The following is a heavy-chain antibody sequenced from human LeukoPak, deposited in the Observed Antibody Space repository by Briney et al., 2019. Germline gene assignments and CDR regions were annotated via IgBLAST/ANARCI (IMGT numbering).Heavy chain of an antibody. V-gene: IGHV3-23*01. D-gene: IGHD5-18*01. J-gene: IGHJ4*02. CDR3: ASQWQSSYGFGRFDY. CDR1: GFTFSSYA. Sequence: GGSLRLSCAASGFTFSSYAMSWVRQAPGKGLEWVSAISGSGGSTYYADSVKGRFTISRDNSKNTLYLQMNSLRAEDTAVYYCASQWQSSYGFGRFDYWGQGTLVTVSS. CDR2: ISGSGGST.